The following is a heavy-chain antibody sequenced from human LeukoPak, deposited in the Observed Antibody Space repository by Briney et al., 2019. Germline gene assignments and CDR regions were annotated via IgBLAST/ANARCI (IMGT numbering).Heavy chain of an antibody. Sequence: GGSLRLSCAASGFTFSSYEMNWVRQAPGKGLEWVSYISSSGSTIYYADSVKGRFTISRDNAKNSLYLQMNSLRAEDTAVYYCARNIYDPLFDYWGQGTLVTVSS. V-gene: IGHV3-48*03. CDR2: ISSSGSTI. CDR3: ARNIYDPLFDY. D-gene: IGHD5/OR15-5a*01. J-gene: IGHJ4*02. CDR1: GFTFSSYE.